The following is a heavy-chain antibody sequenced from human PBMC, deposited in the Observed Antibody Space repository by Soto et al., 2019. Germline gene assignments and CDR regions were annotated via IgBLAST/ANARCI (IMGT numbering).Heavy chain of an antibody. V-gene: IGHV4-4*02. CDR2: IYHSVST. Sequence: SETLSLTCAVSGDSISSSNLWSWVRQPPGKGLEWIGEIYHSVSTNYNPSLKSRVTISVDKSKNHLSLKLSSVTAADTAVYFCARVLGSGWYSIDSWGQGTLVTVSS. CDR1: GDSISSSNL. J-gene: IGHJ4*02. CDR3: ARVLGSGWYSIDS. D-gene: IGHD6-19*01.